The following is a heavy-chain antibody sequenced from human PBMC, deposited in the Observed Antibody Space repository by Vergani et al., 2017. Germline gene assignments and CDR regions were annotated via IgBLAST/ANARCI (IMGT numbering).Heavy chain of an antibody. CDR2: ISGSGGST. CDR1: GFSFSSYA. D-gene: IGHD2-21*02. J-gene: IGHJ6*03. Sequence: EVQLLESGGGLVQPGGSLRLSCAASGFSFSSYAMSWVRQAPGKGLEWVSAISGSGGSTYYADSVKGRFTISRDNSKNTLYLQMNSLRAEDTAVYYCARSPLLLAYCGGDCYRRNYYMDVWGKGTTVTVSS. CDR3: ARSPLLLAYCGGDCYRRNYYMDV. V-gene: IGHV3-23*01.